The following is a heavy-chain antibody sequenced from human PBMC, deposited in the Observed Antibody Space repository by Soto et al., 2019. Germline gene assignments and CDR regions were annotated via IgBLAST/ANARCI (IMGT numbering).Heavy chain of an antibody. J-gene: IGHJ4*02. D-gene: IGHD5-12*01. CDR3: ARARSGYDRSQDY. CDR2: INPNSGGT. CDR1: GYTFTGYY. V-gene: IGHV1-2*02. Sequence: ASVKVSFKASGYTFTGYYMHWVRQAPGRGLEWMGWINPNSGGTNYAQKFQGRVTMTRDTSISTAYMELSRLRSDDTAVYYCARARSGYDRSQDYWGQGTLVTVSS.